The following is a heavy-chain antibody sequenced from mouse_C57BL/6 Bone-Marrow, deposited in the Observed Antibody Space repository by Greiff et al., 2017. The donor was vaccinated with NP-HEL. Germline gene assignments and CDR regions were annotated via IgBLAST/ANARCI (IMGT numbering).Heavy chain of an antibody. J-gene: IGHJ3*01. CDR1: GFTFSNYW. V-gene: IGHV6-3*01. CDR3: TAGYYYGSSYSAWFAY. Sequence: EVMLVESGGGLVQPGGSMKLSCVASGFTFSNYWMNWVRQSPEKGLEWVAQIRLKSDNYATHYAESVKGRFTISRDDSKSSVYLQMNNLRAEDTGIYYCTAGYYYGSSYSAWFAYWGQGTLVTVSA. CDR2: IRLKSDNYAT. D-gene: IGHD1-1*01.